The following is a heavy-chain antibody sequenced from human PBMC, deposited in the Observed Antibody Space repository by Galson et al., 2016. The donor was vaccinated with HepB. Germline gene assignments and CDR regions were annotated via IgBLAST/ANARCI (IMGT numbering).Heavy chain of an antibody. CDR1: GSNFTNFW. J-gene: IGHJ4*02. CDR2: IDPSDSYT. Sequence: QSGAEVKKPGESLRISCKGSGSNFTNFWISWVRQMPGKGLEWMGRIDPSDSYTNYSPSFRGHVTISADKSISTAFLQWSSLKASDTAMYYCARGSRAIPDYWGQGTLVTVSS. V-gene: IGHV5-10-1*01. CDR3: ARGSRAIPDY.